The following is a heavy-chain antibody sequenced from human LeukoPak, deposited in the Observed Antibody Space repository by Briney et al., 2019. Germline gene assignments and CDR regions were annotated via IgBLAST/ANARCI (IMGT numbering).Heavy chain of an antibody. D-gene: IGHD2-8*01. CDR3: ARDGVGLDS. V-gene: IGHV3-11*04. Sequence: LSLTCAVYGGSFSGYYWSWIRQAPGKGLEWVSYISGSGSIIDYADSVKGRFIISRDNAKNSLSLQMNSLRAEDTAVYYCARDGVGLDSWGQGTLVTVSS. CDR2: ISGSGSII. CDR1: GGSFSGYY. J-gene: IGHJ4*02.